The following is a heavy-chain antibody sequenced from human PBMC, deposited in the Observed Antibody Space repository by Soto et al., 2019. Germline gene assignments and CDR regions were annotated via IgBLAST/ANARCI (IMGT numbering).Heavy chain of an antibody. V-gene: IGHV3-9*01. CDR3: AKDKSNEELSVYYYNGLDV. D-gene: IGHD3-16*02. CDR1: GFAFHDYA. Sequence: EVQLVESGGGLVQPGRSLTLSCAASGFAFHDYAMHWVRQDPGKGLEWVSSISWNSGKIGYAGSVTGRFTISRDNAKNLVYLQMDSLRAEDTALYYCAKDKSNEELSVYYYNGLDVWGQGTTVIVSS. CDR2: ISWNSGKI. J-gene: IGHJ6*02.